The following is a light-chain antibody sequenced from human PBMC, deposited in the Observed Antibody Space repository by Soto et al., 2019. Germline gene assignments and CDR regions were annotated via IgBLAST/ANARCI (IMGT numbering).Light chain of an antibody. V-gene: IGKV1-8*01. CDR1: QGISSY. Sequence: IRITQSPSSFSASTGNRVTITCRASQGISSYLAWYQQKPGKAPKLLIYAASTLQSGVPSRFSGSGSGTDFTLTISCLQSEDFATYYCQQYYSYPWTFGQGTKVEIQ. CDR3: QQYYSYPWT. CDR2: AAS. J-gene: IGKJ1*01.